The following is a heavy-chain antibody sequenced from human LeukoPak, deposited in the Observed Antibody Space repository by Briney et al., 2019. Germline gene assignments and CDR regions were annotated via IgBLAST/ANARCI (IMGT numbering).Heavy chain of an antibody. D-gene: IGHD4-17*01. V-gene: IGHV3-23*01. CDR2: ISGSGGST. CDR1: GCTFSSYA. CDR3: AKDPLFTVTCSDY. J-gene: IGHJ4*02. Sequence: GGSLRLSCAASGCTFSSYAMSWVRQAPGKGLEWVSAISGSGGSTYYADSVKGRFTISRDNSKNTLYLQMNSLRAEDTAVYYCAKDPLFTVTCSDYWGQGTLVTVSS.